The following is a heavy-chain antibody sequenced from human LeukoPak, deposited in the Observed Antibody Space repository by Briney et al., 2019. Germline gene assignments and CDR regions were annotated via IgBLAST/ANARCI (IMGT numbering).Heavy chain of an antibody. CDR3: ARDEWAGTVAY. J-gene: IGHJ4*02. V-gene: IGHV3-69-1*01. D-gene: IGHD6-19*01. CDR2: SGSSSTM. Sequence: TFSGSSSTMYYADSVKGRFTISRDNAKNSLFLQMDSLRAEDTAVYYCARDEWAGTVAYWGQGTLVTVSS.